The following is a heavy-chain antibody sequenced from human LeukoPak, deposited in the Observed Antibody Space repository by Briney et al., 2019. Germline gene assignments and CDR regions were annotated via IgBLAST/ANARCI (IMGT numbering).Heavy chain of an antibody. V-gene: IGHV4-39*07. J-gene: IGHJ4*02. Sequence: SETLSLTCTVCGVSISSSNSYWGWIRQPPGKGLEWIGSIYYSGNTYYNASLKSQVSISIDTSKNQFSLKLSSVTAADTAVYYCARDKYYYDTRGYLFDYWGQGTLVTVSS. CDR3: ARDKYYYDTRGYLFDY. D-gene: IGHD3-22*01. CDR1: GVSISSSNSY. CDR2: IYYSGNT.